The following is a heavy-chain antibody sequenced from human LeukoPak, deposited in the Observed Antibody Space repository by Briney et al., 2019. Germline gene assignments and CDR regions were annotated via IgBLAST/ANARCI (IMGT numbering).Heavy chain of an antibody. Sequence: GASVKVSCKASGGTFSSYAISWVRQAPGQGLEWMGGIIPIFGTASYAQKFQGRVTITTDESTSTAYMELSSLRSEDTAVYYCARGDFWSGYSTMDVWGKGTTVTVSS. CDR3: ARGDFWSGYSTMDV. CDR1: GGTFSSYA. CDR2: IIPIFGTA. J-gene: IGHJ6*03. D-gene: IGHD3-3*01. V-gene: IGHV1-69*05.